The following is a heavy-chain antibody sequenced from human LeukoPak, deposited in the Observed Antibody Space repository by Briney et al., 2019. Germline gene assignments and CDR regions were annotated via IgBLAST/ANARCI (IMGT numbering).Heavy chain of an antibody. CDR3: ARASLYCSGGSCYLH. J-gene: IGHJ4*02. CDR1: GFTFSSYS. V-gene: IGHV3-21*01. Sequence: PGGSLRLSCAASGFTFSSYSMNWVRQAPGKGLEWVSSISSSSSSSYIYYADSVKGRFTISRDNAKNSLYLQMNSLRAEDTAVYYCARASLYCSGGSCYLHWGQGTLVTVSS. CDR2: ISSSSSSSYI. D-gene: IGHD2-15*01.